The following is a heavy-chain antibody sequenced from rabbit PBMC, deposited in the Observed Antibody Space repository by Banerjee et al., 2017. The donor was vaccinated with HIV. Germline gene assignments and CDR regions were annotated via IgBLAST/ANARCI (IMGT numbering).Heavy chain of an antibody. J-gene: IGHJ2*01. CDR1: GFSFSSSYY. CDR3: ARGPYTYGVAGYDAFDP. D-gene: IGHD6-1*01. Sequence: QSLEESGGDLVKPGASLTLTCTASGFSFSSSYYMCWVRQAPGKGLEWIACIYAGSSDSTYYANWAKGRFTISRASSTTVTLQMTSLTAADTATYFCARGPYTYGVAGYDAFDPWGPGTLVTVS. V-gene: IGHV1S40*01. CDR2: IYAGSSDST.